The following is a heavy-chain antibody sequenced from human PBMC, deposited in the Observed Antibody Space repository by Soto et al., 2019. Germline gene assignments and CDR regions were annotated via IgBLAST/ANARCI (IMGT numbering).Heavy chain of an antibody. Sequence: GGSLRLSCAASGFTVSSNYMSWVRQAPGKGLEWVSVIYSGGSTYYADSVKGRFTISRDNSKNTLYLQMNSLRAEDTAVYYCARDLRFWSGYPSYYYYYYMDVWGKGTTVTVSS. J-gene: IGHJ6*03. V-gene: IGHV3-66*01. D-gene: IGHD3-3*01. CDR2: IYSGGST. CDR3: ARDLRFWSGYPSYYYYYYMDV. CDR1: GFTVSSNY.